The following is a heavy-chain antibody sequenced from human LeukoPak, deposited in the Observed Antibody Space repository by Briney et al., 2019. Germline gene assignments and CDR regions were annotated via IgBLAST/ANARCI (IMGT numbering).Heavy chain of an antibody. D-gene: IGHD2-15*01. CDR2: ISNSGSTI. Sequence: GGSLRLSCAASGFTVSSNYMSWVRQAPGKGLEWVSYISNSGSTIYYADSVKGRFTISRDNAKNSLYLQMNSLRAEDTAVYYCARDSGGSSPFDYWGQGTLVTVSS. CDR1: GFTVSSNY. CDR3: ARDSGGSSPFDY. J-gene: IGHJ4*02. V-gene: IGHV3-11*04.